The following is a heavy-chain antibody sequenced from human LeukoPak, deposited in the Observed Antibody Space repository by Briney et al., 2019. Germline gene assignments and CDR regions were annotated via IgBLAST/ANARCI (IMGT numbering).Heavy chain of an antibody. Sequence: PGGSLRLSCAASGFTFTNYGMYWVRQAPGKGLEWVAVIWYDGSNQYYADSVKGRFTISRDNSKNTLYLQMNSLRAEDTAVYYCSANFDFWGQGTLVTVSS. CDR3: SANFDF. V-gene: IGHV3-33*01. CDR2: IWYDGSNQ. D-gene: IGHD6-25*01. J-gene: IGHJ4*02. CDR1: GFTFTNYG.